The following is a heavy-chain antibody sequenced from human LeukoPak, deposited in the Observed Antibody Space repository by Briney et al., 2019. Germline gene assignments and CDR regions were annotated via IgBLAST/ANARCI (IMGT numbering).Heavy chain of an antibody. CDR1: GFTFSSYD. CDR2: IGTAGDT. J-gene: IGHJ4*02. V-gene: IGHV3-13*01. CDR3: ARDWWGLGDRNSASRYRLT. D-gene: IGHD2-2*01. Sequence: PGGSLRLSCAASGFTFSSYDMHWVRQATGKGLEWVSAIGTAGDTYYPGSVKGRFTISRENAKNSLYLQMNSLRAEDTAVYYCARDWWGLGDRNSASRYRLTWGQGILVTVSS.